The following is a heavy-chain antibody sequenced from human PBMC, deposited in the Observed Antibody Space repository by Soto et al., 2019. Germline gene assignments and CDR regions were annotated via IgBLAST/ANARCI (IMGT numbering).Heavy chain of an antibody. CDR2: ISSSSSYI. Sequence: TGGSLRLSCAASGFTFSSYSMNWVRQAPGKGLEWVSSISSSSSYIYYADSVKGRFTISRDNAKNSLYLQMNSLRAEDTAVYYCARFFLMMAWYSSSFVFWGQGILVTVFS. V-gene: IGHV3-21*01. J-gene: IGHJ4*02. D-gene: IGHD6-6*01. CDR1: GFTFSSYS. CDR3: ARFFLMMAWYSSSFVF.